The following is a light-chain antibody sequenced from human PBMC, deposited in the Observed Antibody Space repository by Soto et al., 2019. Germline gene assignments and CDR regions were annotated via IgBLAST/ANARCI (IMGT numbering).Light chain of an antibody. J-gene: IGKJ2*02. CDR3: QQFDSVPCT. Sequence: DIQMTQSPSSLSASVGDRVTITCQASQDINNYLIWYQHKPGTAPKLLIYDASTLGTGVSSRFSGGGSGTHFTFTISSLQPVDIATYYCQQFDSVPCTFGQGTKLELK. CDR1: QDINNY. V-gene: IGKV1-33*01. CDR2: DAS.